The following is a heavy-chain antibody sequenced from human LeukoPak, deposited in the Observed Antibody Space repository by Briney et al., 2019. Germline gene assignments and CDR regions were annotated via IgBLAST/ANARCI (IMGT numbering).Heavy chain of an antibody. V-gene: IGHV1-18*01. CDR2: ISAYNGNT. CDR3: ARAGDFWSGYLPNYYYYYMDV. D-gene: IGHD3-3*01. J-gene: IGHJ6*03. Sequence: ASVKVSCKASGYTLTSYGISWVRQAPGQGLEWMGWISAYNGNTNYAQKLQGRVTMTTDTSTSTAYMELRSLRSDDTAVYYCARAGDFWSGYLPNYYYYYMDVWGKGTTVTVSS. CDR1: GYTLTSYG.